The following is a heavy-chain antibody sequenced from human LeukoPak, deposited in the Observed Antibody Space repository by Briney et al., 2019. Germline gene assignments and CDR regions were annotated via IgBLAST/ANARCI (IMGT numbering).Heavy chain of an antibody. Sequence: SVKVSCKASGGTFSSYAISWVRQAPGQGLEWMGRIIPILGIANYAQKFQGRVTMTRDTSTSTVYMELSSLRSEDTAVYYCARERWDYSDFDYWGQGTLVTVSS. J-gene: IGHJ4*02. CDR3: ARERWDYSDFDY. CDR1: GGTFSSYA. CDR2: IIPILGIA. V-gene: IGHV1-69*04. D-gene: IGHD4/OR15-4a*01.